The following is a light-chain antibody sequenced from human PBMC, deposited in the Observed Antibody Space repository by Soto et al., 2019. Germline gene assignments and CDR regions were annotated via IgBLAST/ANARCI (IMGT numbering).Light chain of an antibody. CDR3: QQYGSSPWT. Sequence: EIVLTQSPGTLSLSPGERATLSCRASQSVSSSYLGWYQQKPGQAPRLLIYGASSRATGIPDGFSGSGSGTDFTLTISRLEPEDFAVYYCQQYGSSPWTFGQGTKVDLK. J-gene: IGKJ1*01. CDR2: GAS. CDR1: QSVSSSY. V-gene: IGKV3-20*01.